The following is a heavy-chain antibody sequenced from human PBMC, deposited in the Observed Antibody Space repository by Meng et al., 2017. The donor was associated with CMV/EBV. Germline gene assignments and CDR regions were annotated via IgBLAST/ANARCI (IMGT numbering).Heavy chain of an antibody. CDR1: GFTFNSYE. J-gene: IGHJ4*02. V-gene: IGHV3-48*03. Sequence: GESLKISCAASGFTFNSYEMNWVRQAPGKGLEWVSYISSSGSTIYYADSVKGRFTISRDNAKNSLYLQMNSLRAEDTAVYYCAREYSSSSVFDYWGQGTLVTVSS. CDR2: ISSSGSTI. CDR3: AREYSSSSVFDY. D-gene: IGHD6-6*01.